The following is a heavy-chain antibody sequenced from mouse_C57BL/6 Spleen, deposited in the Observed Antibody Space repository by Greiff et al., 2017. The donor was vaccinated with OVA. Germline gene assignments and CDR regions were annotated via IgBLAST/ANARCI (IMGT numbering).Heavy chain of an antibody. V-gene: IGHV1-59*01. Sequence: QVQLQQPGAELVRPGTSVKLSCKASGYTFTSYWMHWVKQRPGQGLEWIGVIDPSDSYTNYNQKFKGKATLTVDTSSSTAYMQLSSLTSEDSAVYYCARLGLGRAMDYWGQGTSVTVSS. D-gene: IGHD4-1*01. J-gene: IGHJ4*01. CDR1: GYTFTSYW. CDR3: ARLGLGRAMDY. CDR2: IDPSDSYT.